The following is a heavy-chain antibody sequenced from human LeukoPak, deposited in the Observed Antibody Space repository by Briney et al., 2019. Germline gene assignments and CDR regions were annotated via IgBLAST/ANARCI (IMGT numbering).Heavy chain of an antibody. CDR1: GFSFSSSW. CDR3: AKGGYDLDYYMDV. D-gene: IGHD5-12*01. V-gene: IGHV3-9*01. J-gene: IGHJ6*03. Sequence: GGSLRLSCAASGFSFSSSWMRWVRQAPGKGLEWVSGISWNSGSIGYADSVKGRFTISRDNAKNSLYLQMNSLRPEDTALYFCAKGGYDLDYYMDVWGKGTTVTISS. CDR2: ISWNSGSI.